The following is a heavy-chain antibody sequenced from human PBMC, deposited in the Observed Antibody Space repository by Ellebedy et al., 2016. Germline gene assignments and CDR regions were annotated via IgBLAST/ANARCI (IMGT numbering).Heavy chain of an antibody. V-gene: IGHV1-18*01. D-gene: IGHD5-24*01. J-gene: IGHJ4*02. CDR3: VRDERAMSAHFDY. Sequence: ASVKVSXXTSGYTYRRFGISWVRQAPGQALEWVAWISGNYDNVHYAPKFQGRVTVTSDTSTSTAYMELRSLRSDDTAVYYCVRDERAMSAHFDYWGQGTLVTVSS. CDR1: GYTYRRFG. CDR2: ISGNYDNV.